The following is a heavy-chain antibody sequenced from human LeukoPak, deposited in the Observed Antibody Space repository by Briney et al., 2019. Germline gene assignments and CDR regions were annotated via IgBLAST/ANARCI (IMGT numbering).Heavy chain of an antibody. CDR3: VRQSNGSGYHYDP. D-gene: IGHD3-22*01. J-gene: IGHJ5*02. CDR1: GGSISSSY. V-gene: IGHV4-59*08. Sequence: KPSETLSLTCTVSGGSISSSYWNWIRQPPGEGLEWIGFIYNTGTTSYNPSLKSRVTISVDTSKNQFSLRLSSVTAADTAVYYCVRQSNGSGYHYDPWGQGTLVTVSP. CDR2: IYNTGTT.